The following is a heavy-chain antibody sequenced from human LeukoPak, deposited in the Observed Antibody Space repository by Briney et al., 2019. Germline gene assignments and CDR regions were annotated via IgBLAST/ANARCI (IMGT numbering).Heavy chain of an antibody. CDR1: GYTFTNYD. D-gene: IGHD5-24*01. CDR3: ARDSRDEFGQYGMDV. J-gene: IGHJ6*02. V-gene: IGHV1-8*01. Sequence: GASVKVSCKASGYTFTNYDVNWVRQATGQGLEWMGWMNPNSGNTGYAQKFQGRVTITADESTSTAYMELSSLRSEDTAVYYCARDSRDEFGQYGMDVWGQGTTVTVSS. CDR2: MNPNSGNT.